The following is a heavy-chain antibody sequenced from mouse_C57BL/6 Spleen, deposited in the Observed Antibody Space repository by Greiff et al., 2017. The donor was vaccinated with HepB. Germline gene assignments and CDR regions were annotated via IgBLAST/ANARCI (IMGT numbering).Heavy chain of an antibody. CDR3: TRWGNPWFAY. CDR2: IDPETGGT. Sequence: ESGAELVRPGASVTLSCKASGYTFTDYEMHWVKQTPVHGLEWIGAIDPETGGTAYNQKFKGKAILTADKSSSTAYMELRSLTSEDSAVYYCTRWGNPWFAYWGQGTLVTVSA. CDR1: GYTFTDYE. J-gene: IGHJ3*01. V-gene: IGHV1-15*01.